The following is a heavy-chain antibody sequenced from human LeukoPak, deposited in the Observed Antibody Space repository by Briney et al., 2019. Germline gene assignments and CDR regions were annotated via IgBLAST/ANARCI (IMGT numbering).Heavy chain of an antibody. D-gene: IGHD2-2*01. J-gene: IGHJ4*02. Sequence: GGSLRLSCAASGFTFSNYAMSWVRQAPGQGLEWVSTLTATGGATYYAGSVKGRFTISRDNSKNTLYLQMNSLKAEDTILYYCARCSRGSTSCYCAYWGQGTLVTVSS. CDR2: LTATGGAT. CDR3: ARCSRGSTSCYCAY. V-gene: IGHV3-23*01. CDR1: GFTFSNYA.